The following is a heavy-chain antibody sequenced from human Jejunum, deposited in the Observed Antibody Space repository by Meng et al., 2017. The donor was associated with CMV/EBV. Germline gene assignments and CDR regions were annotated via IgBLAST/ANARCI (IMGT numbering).Heavy chain of an antibody. CDR1: GFTFSSYW. Sequence: SLRLSCAASGFTFSSYWMHWVRQAPGKGLVWVSSINSDGSFTPCAGSVKGRFTVSRDNAKSTVYLQMNSLTVEDAAVYYCGDFEAGWGQGTLVTVSS. V-gene: IGHV3-74*01. J-gene: IGHJ4*02. CDR2: INSDGSFT. CDR3: GDFEAG. D-gene: IGHD3-3*01.